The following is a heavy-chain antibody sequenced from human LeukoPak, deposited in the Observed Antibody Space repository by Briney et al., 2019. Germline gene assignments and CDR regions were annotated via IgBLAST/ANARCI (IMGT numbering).Heavy chain of an antibody. J-gene: IGHJ4*02. V-gene: IGHV3-7*03. Sequence: GGSLRLSCAASGFTFSSYWMSWVRQAPGKGLEWVANIKQDGSEKYYVDSVKGRSTISRDNAKNSLYLQMNSLRAEDTAVYYCARALEPYYFDYWGQGTLVTVSS. CDR3: ARALEPYYFDY. CDR2: IKQDGSEK. D-gene: IGHD1-1*01. CDR1: GFTFSSYW.